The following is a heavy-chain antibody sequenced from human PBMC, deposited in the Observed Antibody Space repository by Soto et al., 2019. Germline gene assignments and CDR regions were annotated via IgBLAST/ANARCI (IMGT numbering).Heavy chain of an antibody. D-gene: IGHD2-2*01. CDR3: ARRAIVVVPAAMVDY. J-gene: IGHJ4*02. CDR2: IYYSGST. V-gene: IGHV4-39*01. CDR1: GGSISSSSYY. Sequence: QLQLQESGPGLVKPSETLSLTCTVSGGSISSSSYYWGWIRQPPGKGLEWIGSIYYSGSTYYNPSLKSRVTISVDTSKNQFSLKLSSVTAADTAVYYCARRAIVVVPAAMVDYWGQGTLVTVSS.